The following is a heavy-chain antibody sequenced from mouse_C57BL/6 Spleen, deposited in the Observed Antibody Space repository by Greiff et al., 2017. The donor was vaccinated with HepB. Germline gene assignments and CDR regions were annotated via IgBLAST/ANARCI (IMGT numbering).Heavy chain of an antibody. CDR1: GYTFTSYW. V-gene: IGHV1-59*01. J-gene: IGHJ3*01. Sequence: QVQLQQPGAELVRPGTSVKLSCKASGYTFTSYWMHWVKQRPGQGLEWIGVIDPSDSYTNYNQKFKGKATLTVDTSSSTAYMQLSSLTSEDSAVYYCARWGLFAYWGQGTLVTVSA. CDR3: ARWGLFAY. CDR2: IDPSDSYT.